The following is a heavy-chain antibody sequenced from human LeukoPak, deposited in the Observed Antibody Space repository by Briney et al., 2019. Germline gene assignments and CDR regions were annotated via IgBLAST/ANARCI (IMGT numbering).Heavy chain of an antibody. D-gene: IGHD3-22*01. CDR2: IYYSVST. V-gene: IGHV4-39*01. CDR1: GGSISSSSYY. J-gene: IGHJ4*02. CDR3: ATVVISLRFLDY. Sequence: PSETLSLTCTVSGGSISSSSYYWGWIRQPPGKGLEWIGSIYYSVSTYYNPSLKSRATISLDTSKNQFSLKLSSVTAADTAVYYCATVVISLRFLDYRGQGTLVTVSS.